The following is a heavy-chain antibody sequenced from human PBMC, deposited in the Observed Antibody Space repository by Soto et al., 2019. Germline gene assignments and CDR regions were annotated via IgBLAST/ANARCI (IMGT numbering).Heavy chain of an antibody. V-gene: IGHV1-69*01. D-gene: IGHD2-15*01. J-gene: IGHJ2*01. CDR1: GGALTSYP. CDR2: IDPMFDTS. CDR3: ATYPSPYSWVDL. Sequence: QVRLEQSGPEVKKPGSSVRVSCQASGGALTSYPIHWVRQAPGQGLEWMGVIDPMFDTSNLAEKFKARVLLTADASTKTVYLDLTGLRSDDTAVYFCATYPSPYSWVDLWGRGTLLTVSS.